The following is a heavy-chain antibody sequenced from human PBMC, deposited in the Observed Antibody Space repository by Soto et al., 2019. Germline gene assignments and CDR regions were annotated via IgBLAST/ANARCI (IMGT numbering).Heavy chain of an antibody. CDR1: GFTFSSYA. J-gene: IGHJ2*01. Sequence: QVQLVESGGGVVQPGRSLRLSCEASGFTFSSYAMHWVRQAPGKGLEWVAVISYDGSNKYYADSVKGRFTISRDNSKNTLYLQMNSLRAENTAVYYCARVNKLGMASTYWYFDHWGRGTLVTVSS. V-gene: IGHV3-30-3*01. CDR2: ISYDGSNK. D-gene: IGHD5-12*01. CDR3: ARVNKLGMASTYWYFDH.